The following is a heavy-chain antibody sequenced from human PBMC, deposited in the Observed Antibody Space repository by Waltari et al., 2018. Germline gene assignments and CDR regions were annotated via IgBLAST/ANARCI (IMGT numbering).Heavy chain of an antibody. CDR3: ASGGYYGSGSYQY. V-gene: IGHV3-7*01. J-gene: IGHJ4*02. D-gene: IGHD3-10*01. CDR1: GFTFSSYW. Sequence: EVQLLESGGGLVQPGGSLRLSWSASGFTFSSYWMSWVRKAPGKGLEWVANIKQDGSEKYYVDSVKGRFTISRDNAKNSLYLQMNSLRAEDTAVYYCASGGYYGSGSYQYWGQGTLVTVSS. CDR2: IKQDGSEK.